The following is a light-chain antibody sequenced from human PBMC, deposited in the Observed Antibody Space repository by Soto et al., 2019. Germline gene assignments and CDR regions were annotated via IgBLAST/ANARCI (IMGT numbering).Light chain of an antibody. CDR1: QSVSSNY. CDR3: QQYSRSPFT. J-gene: IGKJ2*01. CDR2: GAS. V-gene: IGKV3-20*01. Sequence: EIVLMQSAGTLSLYTGERATLSCRASQSVSSNYLAWYQQKPGQAPRLLIYGASSRAAGIPDRFSGSGSGTDFTLTISRLEPEDFAVYYCQQYSRSPFTFGQGTKVDIK.